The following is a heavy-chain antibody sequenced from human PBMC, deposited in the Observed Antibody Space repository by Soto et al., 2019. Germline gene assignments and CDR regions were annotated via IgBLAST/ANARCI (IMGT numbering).Heavy chain of an antibody. J-gene: IGHJ6*02. Sequence: QVQLVQSGAEVKKPGASVKVSCKASGYTFTSYYMHWVRQAPGQGLEWMGIINPSGGSTSYAQKFRGRVTMTRDTSTSTVYMELSSLRSEDTAVYYCARNVGESGATYYYGMDVWGQGTTVTVSS. CDR1: GYTFTSYY. V-gene: IGHV1-46*01. CDR3: ARNVGESGATYYYGMDV. D-gene: IGHD1-26*01. CDR2: INPSGGST.